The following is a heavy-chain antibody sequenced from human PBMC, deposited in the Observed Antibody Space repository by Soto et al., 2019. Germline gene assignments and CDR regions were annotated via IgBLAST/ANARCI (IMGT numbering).Heavy chain of an antibody. CDR1: GGSFSGYY. D-gene: IGHD3-10*01. J-gene: IGHJ4*02. CDR3: ARWLTMVRGATPKPFDY. CDR2: INHSGST. Sequence: QVQLQQWGAGLLKPSETLSLTCAVYGGSFSGYYWSWIRQPPGKGLEWIGEINHSGSTNYNPSLKSRVTISVDTSKNQFSLKLSSVTAADTAVYYCARWLTMVRGATPKPFDYWGQGTLVTVSS. V-gene: IGHV4-34*01.